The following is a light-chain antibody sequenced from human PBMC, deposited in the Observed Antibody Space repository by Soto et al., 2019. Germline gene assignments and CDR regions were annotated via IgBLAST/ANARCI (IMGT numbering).Light chain of an antibody. CDR3: QQYVRSPPSWT. CDR2: DAS. J-gene: IGKJ1*01. V-gene: IGKV3-20*01. CDR1: QSVSSSY. Sequence: ETVLTQSPGTLSLSPGERATLSCRASQSVSSSYLAWYQQKPGQAPRLLIYDASSRATGIPDRFSGSGFGTDFTLNISRLEPEDFAVYYCQQYVRSPPSWTFGQGTKVEIK.